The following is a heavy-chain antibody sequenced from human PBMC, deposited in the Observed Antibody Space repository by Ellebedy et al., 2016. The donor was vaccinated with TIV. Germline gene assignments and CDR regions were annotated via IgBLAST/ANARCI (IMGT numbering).Heavy chain of an antibody. CDR1: GFAFDAYA. Sequence: GGSLRLSXVASGFAFDAYAMHWVRQAPGKGLEWVSYISWSSDMIGYADSVKGRFTISRDNAKKSLYLQMDSLRAEDTAFYYCAKDVGHSGYDGIGYWGQGTPVTVSS. J-gene: IGHJ4*02. CDR3: AKDVGHSGYDGIGY. V-gene: IGHV3-9*01. D-gene: IGHD5-12*01. CDR2: ISWSSDMI.